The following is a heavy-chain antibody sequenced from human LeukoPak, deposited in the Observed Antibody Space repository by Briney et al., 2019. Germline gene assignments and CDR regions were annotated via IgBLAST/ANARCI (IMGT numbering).Heavy chain of an antibody. CDR1: GFTFSSYA. CDR3: AKGVLTAVNWLSP. D-gene: IGHD2-21*02. Sequence: PGGSLRLSCAASGFTFSSYAMSWVRQAPGKGLEWVSSISDVSTFYADSVKGRFTISRDDSKNTLYLQMNSLRAEDTAVYYSAKGVLTAVNWLSPWGQGTLVTVSS. CDR2: ISDVST. J-gene: IGHJ5*02. V-gene: IGHV3-23*01.